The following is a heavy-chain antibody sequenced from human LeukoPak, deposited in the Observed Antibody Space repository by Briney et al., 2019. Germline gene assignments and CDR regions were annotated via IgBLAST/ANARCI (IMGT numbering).Heavy chain of an antibody. J-gene: IGHJ4*02. CDR3: AKDHYYDSSGPPAYFDY. CDR2: ISSSGSTI. V-gene: IGHV3-11*01. Sequence: SGGSLRLSCAASGFTFSDYYMSWIRQAPRKGLEWVSYISSSGSTIYYADSVKGRFTISRDNAKNSLYLQMNSLRAEDTAVYYCAKDHYYDSSGPPAYFDYWGQGTLVTVSS. CDR1: GFTFSDYY. D-gene: IGHD3-22*01.